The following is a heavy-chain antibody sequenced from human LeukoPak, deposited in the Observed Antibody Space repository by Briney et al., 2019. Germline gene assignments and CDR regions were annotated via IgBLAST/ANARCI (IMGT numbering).Heavy chain of an antibody. J-gene: IGHJ4*02. CDR3: ARGIVGYNYLSYYFDY. Sequence: GASVKVSCKASGYTFTSYGISWVRQAPGQGLEWMGWISAYNGNTNYAQKLQGRVTMTTDTSTSTAYMELRSLRSDDTAVYYCARGIVGYNYLSYYFDYWGQGTLVTVSS. CDR1: GYTFTSYG. V-gene: IGHV1-18*01. D-gene: IGHD5-12*01. CDR2: ISAYNGNT.